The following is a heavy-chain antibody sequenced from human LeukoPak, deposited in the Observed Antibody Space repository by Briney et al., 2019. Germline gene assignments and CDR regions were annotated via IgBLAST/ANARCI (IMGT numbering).Heavy chain of an antibody. D-gene: IGHD3-9*01. Sequence: GSLRLSCAASGFTFSSYEMNWVRQAPGKGLEWVSSISSSSSYIYYADSVKGRFTISRDNAKNSLYLQMNSLRAEDTAVYYCARPINLHPDWEDPRSDAFDIWGQGTMVTVSS. J-gene: IGHJ3*02. CDR2: ISSSSSYI. CDR3: ARPINLHPDWEDPRSDAFDI. CDR1: GFTFSSYE. V-gene: IGHV3-21*01.